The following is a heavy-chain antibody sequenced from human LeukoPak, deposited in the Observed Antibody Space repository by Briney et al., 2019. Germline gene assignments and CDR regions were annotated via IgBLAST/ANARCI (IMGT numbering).Heavy chain of an antibody. CDR3: ARKAGDGIVGATTYYFDY. CDR2: IKQDGSEK. V-gene: IGHV3-7*01. D-gene: IGHD1-26*01. CDR1: GFTFRTYW. Sequence: GGSLRLSCAASGFTFRTYWMSWVRQAPGKGLEWVANIKQDGSEKYYVDSVKGRFTISRDNAKNSLYLQMNSLRAEDTAVYYCARKAGDGIVGATTYYFDYWGQGTLVTVSS. J-gene: IGHJ4*02.